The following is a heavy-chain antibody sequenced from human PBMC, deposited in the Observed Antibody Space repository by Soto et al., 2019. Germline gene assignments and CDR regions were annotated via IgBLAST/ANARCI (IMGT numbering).Heavy chain of an antibody. V-gene: IGHV3-30*18. J-gene: IGHJ3*02. CDR3: AKLPERNWYAFDI. CDR2: ISYDGSNK. Sequence: GESLKISCAASGFTFSSYGMHWVRQAPGKGLEWVAVISYDGSNKYYADSVKGRFTISRDNSKNTLYLQMNSLRAEDTAVYYCAKLPERNWYAFDIWGQGTMVTVSS. CDR1: GFTFSSYG.